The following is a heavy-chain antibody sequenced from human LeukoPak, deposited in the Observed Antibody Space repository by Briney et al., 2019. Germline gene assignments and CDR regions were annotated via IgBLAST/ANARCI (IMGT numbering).Heavy chain of an antibody. Sequence: PGGSLRLSCAASGFTFSSYGMHWVRQAPGKGLEWVAVIWYDGSNKYYADSVKGRFTISRDNSKNTLYLQMNSLRAEDTAVYYCARDQGRIAAADHHFDHWGQGTLVTVSS. J-gene: IGHJ5*02. CDR2: IWYDGSNK. CDR3: ARDQGRIAAADHHFDH. V-gene: IGHV3-33*01. CDR1: GFTFSSYG. D-gene: IGHD6-13*01.